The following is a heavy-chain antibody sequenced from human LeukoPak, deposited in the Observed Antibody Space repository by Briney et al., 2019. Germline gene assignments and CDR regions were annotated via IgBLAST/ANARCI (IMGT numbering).Heavy chain of an antibody. D-gene: IGHD6-19*01. V-gene: IGHV3-21*01. J-gene: IGHJ4*02. CDR2: ISSSSSYI. CDR1: GFSFSSYS. CDR3: ARDPQWLVRFGYFDY. Sequence: GGSLRLSCAASGFSFSSYSMNWVRQAPGKGLEWVSSISSSSSYIHDADSVKGRFTISRDNAKNSLYLQMNSLRAEDTAVYYCARDPQWLVRFGYFDYWGQGTLVTVSS.